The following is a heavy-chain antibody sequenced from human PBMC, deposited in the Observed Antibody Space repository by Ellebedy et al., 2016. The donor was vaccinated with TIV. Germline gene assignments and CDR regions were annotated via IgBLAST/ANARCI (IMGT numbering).Heavy chain of an antibody. V-gene: IGHV3-7*01. CDR1: GFSFGYSW. Sequence: PGGSLRLSCAASGFSFGYSWMSWVRQAPGKGLEWVANIREDGNAKFYVDSVKGRFTISRDNAKNSLYLQVNSLTAEDTAVYYCARDPWTDDYNDYGAFDIWGQGTMVTVSS. CDR2: IREDGNAK. D-gene: IGHD4-17*01. J-gene: IGHJ3*02. CDR3: ARDPWTDDYNDYGAFDI.